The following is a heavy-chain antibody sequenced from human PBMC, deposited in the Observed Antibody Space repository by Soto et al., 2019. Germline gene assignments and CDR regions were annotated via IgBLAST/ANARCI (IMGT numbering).Heavy chain of an antibody. V-gene: IGHV4-61*01. CDR2: IYYSGST. J-gene: IGHJ3*02. CDR1: GGSVSSGSYY. CDR3: GGMATITVAFDI. D-gene: IGHD5-12*01. Sequence: PSETLSLTCTVSGGSVSSGSYYWSWIRQPPGKGLEWIGYIYYSGSTNYNPSLKSRVTISVDTSKNQFSLKLSSVIAADTAVYYWGGMATITVAFDIWGQGTMVTVAS.